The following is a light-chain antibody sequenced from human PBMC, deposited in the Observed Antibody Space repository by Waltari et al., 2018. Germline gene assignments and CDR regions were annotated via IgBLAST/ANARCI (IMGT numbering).Light chain of an antibody. CDR3: AAWDDSLNGRV. V-gene: IGLV1-44*01. J-gene: IGLJ3*02. CDR2: SNN. Sequence: QSVLTQPPSASGTPGQRVTISCSGSSSNIGSNTVNWYQQLPGTAPKLLIYSNNQGPSGVPGRFAGSKSGTSASLASSGLQSEDEADYYCAAWDDSLNGRVFGGGTKLTVL. CDR1: SSNIGSNT.